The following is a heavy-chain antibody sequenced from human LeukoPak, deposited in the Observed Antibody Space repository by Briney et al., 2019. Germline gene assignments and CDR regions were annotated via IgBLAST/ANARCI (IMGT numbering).Heavy chain of an antibody. D-gene: IGHD3-10*01. CDR1: GYSISSGYY. CDR3: ARGKPSYGSGTFYRPLEPNYMDV. V-gene: IGHV4-38-2*02. J-gene: IGHJ6*03. Sequence: SETLSLTCTVSGYSISSGYYWGCIRQPPGKGLEWIGSFDQSGSTYYNPSLKSRVTISVDTSKNHFSLKLSSVTAADTAVYYCARGKPSYGSGTFYRPLEPNYMDVWGKGTTVTVSS. CDR2: FDQSGST.